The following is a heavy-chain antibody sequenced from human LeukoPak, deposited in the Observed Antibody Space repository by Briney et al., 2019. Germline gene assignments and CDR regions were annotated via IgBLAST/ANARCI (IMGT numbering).Heavy chain of an antibody. CDR3: ARAGSITIFGVAISNWFDP. CDR2: IYTSGST. D-gene: IGHD3-3*01. Sequence: SETLSLTCTVSGGSISSYYWSWIRQPAGKGLEWIGRIYTSGSTNYNPSLKSRVTMSVDTSKNQFSLKLSSVTAADTAVYYCARAGSITIFGVAISNWFDPWGQGTLVTVSS. J-gene: IGHJ5*02. CDR1: GGSISSYY. V-gene: IGHV4-4*07.